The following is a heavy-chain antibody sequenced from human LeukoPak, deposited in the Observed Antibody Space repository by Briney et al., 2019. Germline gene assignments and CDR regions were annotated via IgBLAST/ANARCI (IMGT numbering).Heavy chain of an antibody. CDR2: TYYRSTWYN. J-gene: IGHJ5*02. CDR3: ARRLTQYDCFDP. CDR1: GDSVSSNSVT. V-gene: IGHV6-1*01. Sequence: SQTLSLTCAISGDSVSSNSVTWNWIRQSPSRGLEWLGRTYYRSTWYNDYAVSVRGRITVNPDTSKNQFSLHLNSVTPEDTAVYYCARRLTQYDCFDPWGQGILDTVSS. D-gene: IGHD2-2*01.